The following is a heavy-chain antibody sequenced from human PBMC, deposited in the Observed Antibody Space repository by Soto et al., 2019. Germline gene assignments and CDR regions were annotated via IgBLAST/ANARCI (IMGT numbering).Heavy chain of an antibody. Sequence: QVQLVQSGAEVKKPGASVKVSCKPSGYTFTSYGITWVRQAPGQGLEWMGWISAYNGNTNYAQKFQGRGTMTTETAPTTADQELRSLGSDDTAVYYCASGWFGEFVYQFDYWGQGTLVTVSS. D-gene: IGHD3-10*01. V-gene: IGHV1-18*01. J-gene: IGHJ4*02. CDR1: GYTFTSYG. CDR2: ISAYNGNT. CDR3: ASGWFGEFVYQFDY.